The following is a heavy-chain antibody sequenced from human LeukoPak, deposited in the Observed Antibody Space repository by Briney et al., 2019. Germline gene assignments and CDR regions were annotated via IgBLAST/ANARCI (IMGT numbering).Heavy chain of an antibody. CDR2: ISSSSNTK. V-gene: IGHV3-48*02. CDR1: GFTFGTYS. J-gene: IGHJ4*02. CDR3: AKRDPSVTAPLDY. Sequence: AGGSLRLSCAASGFTFGTYSMNWVRQAPGKGLEWVSYISSSSNTKYYADSVKGRFTISRDNAKNSLYLQMNSLRDEDTAVCYCAKRDPSVTAPLDYWGQGTLVTVSS.